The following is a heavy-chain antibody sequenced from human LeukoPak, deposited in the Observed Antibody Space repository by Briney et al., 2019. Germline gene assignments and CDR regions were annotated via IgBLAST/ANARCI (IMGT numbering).Heavy chain of an antibody. CDR1: GFTFSGSA. CDR2: IRSKANSYAT. CDR3: TRSRYSSSWYFDY. V-gene: IGHV3-73*01. D-gene: IGHD6-13*01. J-gene: IGHJ4*02. Sequence: GGSLRLSCAASGFTFSGSAMHWVRQASGKGLEWVGRIRSKANSYATAYAASVKGRFTISRDDSKNTAYLQMNSLKTEDTAVYYCTRSRYSSSWYFDYWGQGTLVTVSS.